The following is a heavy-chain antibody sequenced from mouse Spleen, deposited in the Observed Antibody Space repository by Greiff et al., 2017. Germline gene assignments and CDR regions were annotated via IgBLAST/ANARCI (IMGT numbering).Heavy chain of an antibody. V-gene: IGHV2-5*01. Sequence: VQLQQSGPGLVQPSQSLSMTCTVSGFSLTSSGVHWVRQSPGKGLEWLGVIWPGGSTDYNAAFMSRLSITKDNSKNQLFFKMNSLQADDTAISYCAKNKGPYGSSFFENWGQGTLVTVSA. J-gene: IGHJ3*01. D-gene: IGHD1-1*01. CDR2: IWPGGST. CDR3: AKNKGPYGSSFFEN. CDR1: GFSLTSSG.